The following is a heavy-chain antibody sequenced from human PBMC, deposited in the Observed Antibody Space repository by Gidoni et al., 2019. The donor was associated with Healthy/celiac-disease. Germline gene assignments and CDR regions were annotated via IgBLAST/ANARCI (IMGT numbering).Heavy chain of an antibody. Sequence: EVQLVESGGGLVQPGRSLRLSCAASGFTFDDYAMHWVRQAPGKGLEWVSGISWNSGSIGYADSLKGRFTISRDNAKNSLYLQMNSLRAEDTALYYCAKGVVVPAALDYWGQGTLVTVSS. J-gene: IGHJ4*02. CDR1: GFTFDDYA. CDR3: AKGVVVPAALDY. CDR2: ISWNSGSI. V-gene: IGHV3-9*01. D-gene: IGHD2-2*01.